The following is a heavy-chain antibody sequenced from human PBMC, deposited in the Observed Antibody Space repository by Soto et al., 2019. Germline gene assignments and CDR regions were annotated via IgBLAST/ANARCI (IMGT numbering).Heavy chain of an antibody. CDR2: VTYSGGAT. CDR1: GFTFSSYD. CDR3: AKYIGGGGYWYDY. Sequence: GSLRLSCAASGFTFSSYDMTWVRQAPGKGLEWVATVTYSGGATYYADSVKGRFTISRDNSRNALYLQMNNLRAEDTAVYYCAKYIGGGGYWYDYWGHGTLVTVS. J-gene: IGHJ5*01. D-gene: IGHD2-15*01. V-gene: IGHV3-23*01.